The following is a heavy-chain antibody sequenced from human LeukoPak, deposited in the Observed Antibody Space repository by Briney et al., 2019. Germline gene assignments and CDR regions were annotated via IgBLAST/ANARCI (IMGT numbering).Heavy chain of an antibody. V-gene: IGHV4-59*08. CDR2: IYYSGST. CDR1: GGSISSYY. J-gene: IGHJ5*02. Sequence: SETLSLTCTVSGGSISSYYWSWIRQPPGKGLEWIGYIYYSGSTNYNPSLKSRVTISVDTSKNQFSLKLSSVTAADTAVYYCARHTGTSCHKSACLGWFDPWGQGTLDTVSS. D-gene: IGHD2-2*01. CDR3: ARHTGTSCHKSACLGWFDP.